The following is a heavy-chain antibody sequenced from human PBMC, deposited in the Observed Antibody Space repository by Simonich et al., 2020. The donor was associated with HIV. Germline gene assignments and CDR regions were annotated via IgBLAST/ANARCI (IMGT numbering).Heavy chain of an antibody. Sequence: QVHLQQWGAGLLKPSETLSLTCAVYGGSFSGYYWTWTRLPPGKGLERIGSISYRGTTNYNPSLKSRVTISGDTSKNQFSLKLNSVTAADTTVYYCARRRGRLTGINDAFDIWGQGTMVTVSS. V-gene: IGHV4-34*01. CDR2: ISYRGTT. J-gene: IGHJ3*02. CDR3: ARRRGRLTGINDAFDI. D-gene: IGHD1-20*01. CDR1: GGSFSGYY.